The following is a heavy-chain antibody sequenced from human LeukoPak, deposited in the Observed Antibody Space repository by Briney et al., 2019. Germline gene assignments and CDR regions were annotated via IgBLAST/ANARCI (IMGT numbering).Heavy chain of an antibody. CDR2: IYYSGST. D-gene: IGHD3-22*01. J-gene: IGHJ4*02. CDR1: GGSISTYY. CDR3: ARSSYYYDSSGYYLYYFDY. V-gene: IGHV4-59*01. Sequence: PSETLSLTCAVYGGSISTYYWSWIRQTPGKGLEWIGYIYYSGSTNYNPSLKSRVTLSVDTSKNQFSLKLSSVTAADTAVYYCARSSYYYDSSGYYLYYFDYWGQGTLVTVSS.